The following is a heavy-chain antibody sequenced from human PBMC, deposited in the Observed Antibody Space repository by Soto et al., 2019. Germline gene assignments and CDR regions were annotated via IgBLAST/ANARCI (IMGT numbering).Heavy chain of an antibody. CDR2: IYNSGST. J-gene: IGHJ5*02. V-gene: IGHV4-39*01. CDR1: SESIASRGYW. D-gene: IGHD3-10*01. Sequence: PSQPRSLTRPVGSESIASRGYWRGWIRQSPGKGLEWIGSIYNSGSTYQKPSLQSRVTISLDMSKNEFSLKLYFVTATDSAVYYCARQIGRGWFAPWGQGILVTVSS. CDR3: ARQIGRGWFAP.